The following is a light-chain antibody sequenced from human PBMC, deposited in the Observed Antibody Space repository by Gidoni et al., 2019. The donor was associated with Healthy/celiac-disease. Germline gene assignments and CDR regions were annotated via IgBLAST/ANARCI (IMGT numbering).Light chain of an antibody. CDR3: QQYGSSLMYT. V-gene: IGKV3-20*01. CDR1: QSVSSSY. CDR2: GAS. J-gene: IGKJ2*01. Sequence: EIVLTQSPGTLSLSPGERATLSCRASQSVSSSYLAWYQQNPGQAPRLLIYGASSRATGIPDRFGGSGSGTDFTLTISRLEPEDFVVYYCQQYGSSLMYTFGQGTKLEIK.